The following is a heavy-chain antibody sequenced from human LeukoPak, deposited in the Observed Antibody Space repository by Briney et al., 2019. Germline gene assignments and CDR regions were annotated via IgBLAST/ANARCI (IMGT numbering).Heavy chain of an antibody. CDR3: AKDAAGSSSWANY. CDR1: GFTFSSFG. CDR2: IWYDGSNK. D-gene: IGHD6-13*01. V-gene: IGHV3-33*06. Sequence: PGGSLRLSCAASGFTFSSFGMHWVRQAPGKGLEWVAVIWYDGSNKYYADSVKGRLTISRDNSKNTLSLQMNSLRAEDTAVYYCAKDAAGSSSWANYWGQGVLVTVSS. J-gene: IGHJ4*02.